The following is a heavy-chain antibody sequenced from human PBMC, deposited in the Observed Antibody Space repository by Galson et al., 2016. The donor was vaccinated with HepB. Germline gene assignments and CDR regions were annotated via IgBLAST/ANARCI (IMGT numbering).Heavy chain of an antibody. CDR1: GDSIISSRYYY. J-gene: IGHJ5*02. V-gene: IGHV4-61*02. Sequence: TLSLTCTVSGDSIISSRYYYWTWIRQPVGKGLDWIGLIYKSGSTNYNPSLKSRVTISLDTPKNQFSLEFSSVTAADTAVCYCAREFGSWGQGTLVTVSS. CDR2: IYKSGST. CDR3: AREFGS. D-gene: IGHD3-10*01.